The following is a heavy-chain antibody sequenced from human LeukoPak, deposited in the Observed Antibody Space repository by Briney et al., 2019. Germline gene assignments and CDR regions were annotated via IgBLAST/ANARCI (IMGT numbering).Heavy chain of an antibody. J-gene: IGHJ5*01. Sequence: GGSLRLSCAASGFTFSSYVMSWVRQAPGKGLEWLGFIRSKPFGGTTKYGASVKGRFIISRDDSKAITFLQMNSLKTEDTAVYYCSGVHYDVWSGYYDSWGQGTLVTVSS. D-gene: IGHD3-3*01. CDR1: GFTFSSYV. CDR3: SGVHYDVWSGYYDS. CDR2: IRSKPFGGTT. V-gene: IGHV3-49*04.